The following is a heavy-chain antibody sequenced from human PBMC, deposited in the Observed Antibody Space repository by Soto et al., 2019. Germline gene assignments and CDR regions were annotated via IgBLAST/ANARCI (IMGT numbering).Heavy chain of an antibody. J-gene: IGHJ6*02. CDR2: FDPEDGET. Sequence: ASVKVSCKVSGYALTELSMHWVRQAPGKGLEWMGGFDPEDGETIYAQKFQGRVTMTEDTSTDTAYMELSSLRSEDTAVYYCSRDRAVAGTDYYYYGMDVWGQGTTVTVS. V-gene: IGHV1-24*01. CDR3: SRDRAVAGTDYYYYGMDV. CDR1: GYALTELS. D-gene: IGHD6-19*01.